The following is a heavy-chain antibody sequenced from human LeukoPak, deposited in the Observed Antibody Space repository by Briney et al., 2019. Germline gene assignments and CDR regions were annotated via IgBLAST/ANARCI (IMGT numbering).Heavy chain of an antibody. CDR3: ARDSSHYLGSSDY. CDR1: GFSFGSYP. J-gene: IGHJ4*02. Sequence: GGSLRLSCVVSGFSFGSYPMSWVRQAPGKGLEWVSVISETGGVAHYADSMKGRFTISRDNIKNTLNLQMNSLRAEDTAIYYCARDSSHYLGSSDYWGQGTLVTVSS. CDR2: ISETGGVA. V-gene: IGHV3-23*01. D-gene: IGHD6-6*01.